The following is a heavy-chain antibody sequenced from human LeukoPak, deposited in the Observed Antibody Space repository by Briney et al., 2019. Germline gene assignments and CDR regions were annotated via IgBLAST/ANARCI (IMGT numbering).Heavy chain of an antibody. Sequence: SETLSLTCTVSGGSISSYYWSWIRQPPGKGLEWIGYIYYSGSTNYNPSLESRVTISVDTSKNQFSLKLSSVTAADTAVYYCAGIDYQAVRWGQGTLVTVSS. CDR2: IYYSGST. J-gene: IGHJ4*02. D-gene: IGHD6-6*01. CDR1: GGSISSYY. V-gene: IGHV4-59*01. CDR3: AGIDYQAVR.